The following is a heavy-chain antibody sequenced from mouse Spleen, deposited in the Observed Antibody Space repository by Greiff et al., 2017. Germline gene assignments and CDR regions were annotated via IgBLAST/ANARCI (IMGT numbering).Heavy chain of an antibody. CDR2: ISSGGGNT. CDR1: GFTFSSYA. D-gene: IGHD1-1*01. V-gene: IGHV5-9*01. Sequence: DVMLVESGGGLVKLGGSLKLSCAASGFTFSSYAMSWVRQTPEKRLEWVATISSGGGNTYYPDSVKGRFTISRDNAKNTLYLQMSSLKSEDTAMYYCAREGDYDPAWFAYWGQGTLVTVSA. J-gene: IGHJ3*01. CDR3: AREGDYDPAWFAY.